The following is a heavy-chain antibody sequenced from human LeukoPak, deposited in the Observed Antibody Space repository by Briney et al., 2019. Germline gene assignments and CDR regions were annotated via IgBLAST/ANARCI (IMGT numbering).Heavy chain of an antibody. V-gene: IGHV3-23*01. Sequence: PGGSLTLSCATSGFTFSSYAVSCVRHAPGKGREWVTSISGSGGSTSYADSVKGRFTTSRDNSKNTLYLQMNSLRAEDTAVYYCAVPAMVTLGGDAFDIWGQGTMVTVSS. CDR3: AVPAMVTLGGDAFDI. D-gene: IGHD5-18*01. J-gene: IGHJ3*02. CDR2: ISGSGGST. CDR1: GFTFSSYA.